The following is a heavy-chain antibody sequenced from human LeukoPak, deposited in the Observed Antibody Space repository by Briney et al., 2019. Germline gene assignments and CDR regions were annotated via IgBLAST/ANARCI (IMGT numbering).Heavy chain of an antibody. D-gene: IGHD1-7*01. V-gene: IGHV3-48*04. CDR3: ARMNYVSSGWGAPFDY. Sequence: GGSLRLSCAASGFTFSSFSMNWVRQAPGKGLEWVSYIRSSGSGTDYTGSVKGRFTISRDNAKNSLYLQMNSLRAEDTAVYYCARMNYVSSGWGAPFDYWGQGTLVTV. J-gene: IGHJ4*02. CDR2: IRSSGSGT. CDR1: GFTFSSFS.